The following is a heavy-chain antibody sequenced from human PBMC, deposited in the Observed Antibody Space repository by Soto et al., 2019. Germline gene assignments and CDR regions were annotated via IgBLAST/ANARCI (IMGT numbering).Heavy chain of an antibody. Sequence: GESLKISCKGCGYSFTSYWIGWVRQMPGKGLEWMGIIYPGDSDTRYSPSFQGRVTISADKSISTAYLQWSSLKASDTAMYYCARPGLRGDYYYGMDVWGQGTTVTVSS. V-gene: IGHV5-51*01. J-gene: IGHJ6*02. CDR2: IYPGDSDT. D-gene: IGHD4-17*01. CDR1: GYSFTSYW. CDR3: ARPGLRGDYYYGMDV.